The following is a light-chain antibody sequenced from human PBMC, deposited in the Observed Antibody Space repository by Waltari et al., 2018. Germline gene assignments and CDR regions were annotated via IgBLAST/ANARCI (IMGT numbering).Light chain of an antibody. CDR3: AAWDDSLNGRV. V-gene: IGLV1-44*01. CDR1: SSNIGRNT. Sequence: QSVLTQPPSASGTPGQRVTTSCSGSSSNIGRNTVNWYQQLPGTAPKLLIYSNNQRPSGVPDRFSGSKSGTSASLAISGLQSEDEADYYCAAWDDSLNGRVFGGGTKLTVL. CDR2: SNN. J-gene: IGLJ3*02.